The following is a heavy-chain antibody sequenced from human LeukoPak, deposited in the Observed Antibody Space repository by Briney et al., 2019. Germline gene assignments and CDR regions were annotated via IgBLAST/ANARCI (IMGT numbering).Heavy chain of an antibody. CDR1: GDSINSRSYY. D-gene: IGHD1-26*01. CDR3: ARIVEASDY. V-gene: IGHV4-39*01. Sequence: PSETLSLTCTVSGDSINSRSYYWSWIRQPPGKGLEWIGSIYYSAITYYNPSLKIRVTISVDTSQNQFSLKLLSVSAADTAVYSWARIVEASDYWGQGTLDSV. CDR2: IYYSAIT. J-gene: IGHJ4*02.